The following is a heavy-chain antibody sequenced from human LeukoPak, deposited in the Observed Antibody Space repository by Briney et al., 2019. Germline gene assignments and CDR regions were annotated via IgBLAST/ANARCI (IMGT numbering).Heavy chain of an antibody. J-gene: IGHJ4*02. CDR1: GGSISSGDYY. D-gene: IGHD2/OR15-2a*01. V-gene: IGHV4-30-4*01. CDR2: IYYSGST. CDR3: ARVSTRTTYFDY. Sequence: SETLSLTCTVSGGSISSGDYYWSWLRQPPGRGLEWIGYIYYSGSTYYNPSLKSRVTISVETSKNQFCLKVSSVTSADTAVYYCARVSTRTTYFDYWGQGTLVTVSS.